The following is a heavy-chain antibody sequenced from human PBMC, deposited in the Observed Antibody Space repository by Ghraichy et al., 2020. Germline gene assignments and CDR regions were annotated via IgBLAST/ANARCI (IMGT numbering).Heavy chain of an antibody. J-gene: IGHJ4*02. CDR2: IWYDGSNK. CDR1: GFTFSSYG. Sequence: GGSLRLSCAASGFTFSSYGMHWVRQAPGKGLEWVAVIWYDGSNKYYADSVKGRFTISRDNSKNTLYLQMNSLRAEDTAVYYCARGCSGGSCYVNWGQGTLVTVSS. V-gene: IGHV3-33*01. CDR3: ARGCSGGSCYVN. D-gene: IGHD2-15*01.